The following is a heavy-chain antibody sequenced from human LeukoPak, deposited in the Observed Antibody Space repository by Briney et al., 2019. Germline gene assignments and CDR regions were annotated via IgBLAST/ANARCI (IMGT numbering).Heavy chain of an antibody. V-gene: IGHV5-51*01. J-gene: IGHJ4*02. D-gene: IGHD3-22*01. Sequence: GESLKISCKGSGYSFTGYWIGWVRQMPGKGLEWKGIIYPGDSATRYSPSFQGQVTISADKSISTAYLQWGSLKASDTAMYYCARVRDTSGYFDYGYWGQGTLVTVSS. CDR1: GYSFTGYW. CDR3: ARVRDTSGYFDYGY. CDR2: IYPGDSAT.